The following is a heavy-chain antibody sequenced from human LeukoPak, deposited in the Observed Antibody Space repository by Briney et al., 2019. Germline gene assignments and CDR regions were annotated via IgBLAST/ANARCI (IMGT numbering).Heavy chain of an antibody. J-gene: IGHJ4*02. V-gene: IGHV3-13*01. CDR1: GFTFSSYD. CDR2: IGTAGDT. CDR3: ARGDTAMATHYFDY. Sequence: PGGSLRLSCAASGFTFSSYDMHWVRQATGKGLEWVSAIGTAGDTYYPGSVKGRFTISRENAKNSLYLQMNSLRAEDTAVYYCARGDTAMATHYFDYWGQGTLVTVSS. D-gene: IGHD5-18*01.